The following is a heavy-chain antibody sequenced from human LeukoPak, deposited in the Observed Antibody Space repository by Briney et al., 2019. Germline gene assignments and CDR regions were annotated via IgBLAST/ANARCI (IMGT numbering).Heavy chain of an antibody. D-gene: IGHD2-8*01. CDR3: ARLGYCTNGVCYRKHNRLDP. CDR1: GYTFTGYY. V-gene: IGHV1-2*02. Sequence: GASVKVSCKASGYTFTGYYMHWVRQAPGQGLEWMGWINPNSGGTNYAQKFQGRVTMTRDTSISTAYMELSRLRSDDTAVYYCARLGYCTNGVCYRKHNRLDPWGQGTLVTVSP. CDR2: INPNSGGT. J-gene: IGHJ5*02.